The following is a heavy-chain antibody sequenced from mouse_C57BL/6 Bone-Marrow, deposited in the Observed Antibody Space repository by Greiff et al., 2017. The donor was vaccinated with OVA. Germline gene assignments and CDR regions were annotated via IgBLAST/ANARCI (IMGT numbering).Heavy chain of an antibody. CDR1: GFTFSSYA. CDR3: ARGYYPGYFDV. J-gene: IGHJ1*03. CDR2: ISAGGSYT. V-gene: IGHV5-4*03. Sequence: DVKLVESGGGLVKPGGSLKLSCAASGFTFSSYAMSWVRQTPEKRLEWVATISAGGSYTYYPDNVKGRFTISRDNAKNNLYLQMSHLKSEDTAMYYCARGYYPGYFDVWGTGTTVTVSS. D-gene: IGHD1-1*01.